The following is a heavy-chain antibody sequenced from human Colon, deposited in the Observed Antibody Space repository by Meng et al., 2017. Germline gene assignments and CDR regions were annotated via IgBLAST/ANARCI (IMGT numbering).Heavy chain of an antibody. CDR2: INHSGST. V-gene: IGHV4-34*01. J-gene: IGHJ5*02. CDR1: GGSFSGYY. D-gene: IGHD6-19*01. Sequence: HQQQCGPGLLKPLRPLSPPCPVYGGSFSGYYWSWIRQPPGKGLEWIGEINHSGSTNYNPSLKSRVTISVDTSKNQFSLKLSSVTAADTAVYYCARERLSSGWYGGRWFDPWGQGTLVTVSS. CDR3: ARERLSSGWYGGRWFDP.